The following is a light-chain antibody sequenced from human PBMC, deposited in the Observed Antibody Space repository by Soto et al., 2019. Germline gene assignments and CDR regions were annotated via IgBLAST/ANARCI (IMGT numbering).Light chain of an antibody. CDR3: QQYAGSQVT. Sequence: EIVLTQSPGTLSLSPGEKATLSCRASQSVSRSYLAWYQQKPGQAPRLLIYGASSRATGIPERFSGSGSGTDFTLTISRLEPEDFAVYYCQQYAGSQVTFGQGTKLEIK. CDR2: GAS. J-gene: IGKJ2*01. V-gene: IGKV3-20*01. CDR1: QSVSRSY.